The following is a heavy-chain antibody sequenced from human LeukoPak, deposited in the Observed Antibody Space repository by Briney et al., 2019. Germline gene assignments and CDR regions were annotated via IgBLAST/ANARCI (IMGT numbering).Heavy chain of an antibody. CDR1: GVTFSSYA. CDR2: IIPIFGTA. V-gene: IGHV1-69*01. Sequence: SVKVSCKASGVTFSSYAISWVRQAPGQGPEWMGGIIPIFGTANYAQKFQGRVTITADESTSTAYMELSSLRSEDTAVYYCAAPGIAAAGTRGYFDYWGQGTLVTVSS. CDR3: AAPGIAAAGTRGYFDY. J-gene: IGHJ4*02. D-gene: IGHD6-13*01.